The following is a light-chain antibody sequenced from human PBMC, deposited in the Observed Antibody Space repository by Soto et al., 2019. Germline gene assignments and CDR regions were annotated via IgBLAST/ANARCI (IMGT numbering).Light chain of an antibody. Sequence: EIVLTQSPGTLSLSPGEIATLSFSASQSVSSIYLAWYQQKPGQAPSLLIYATSSRATGIPDRFSGSGSGTDFSLTISRLEPEDFAVYYCQQYGSSPITFGQGTRLEIK. CDR1: QSVSSIY. J-gene: IGKJ5*01. CDR2: ATS. CDR3: QQYGSSPIT. V-gene: IGKV3-20*01.